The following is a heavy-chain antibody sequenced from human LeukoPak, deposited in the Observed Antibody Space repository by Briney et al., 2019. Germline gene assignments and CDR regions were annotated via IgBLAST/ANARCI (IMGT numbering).Heavy chain of an antibody. V-gene: IGHV3-30*18. CDR3: AKPFWSTVVTPFDY. CDR1: GFTFTSYG. CDR2: ISYDGSNK. J-gene: IGHJ4*02. D-gene: IGHD4-23*01. Sequence: GGSLRLSCAASGFTFTSYGMHWVRQAPGKGLEWVAVISYDGSNKYYADSVKGRFTISRDNSKNTLYLQMNSLRAEDTAVYYCAKPFWSTVVTPFDYWGQGTLVTVSS.